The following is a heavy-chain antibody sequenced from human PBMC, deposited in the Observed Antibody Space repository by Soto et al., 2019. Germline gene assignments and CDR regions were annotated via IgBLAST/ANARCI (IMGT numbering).Heavy chain of an antibody. CDR3: ERLGRDTSGYDSYYYGMDV. CDR2: IYPGDSDT. D-gene: IGHD3-22*01. J-gene: IGHJ6*02. V-gene: IGHV5-51*01. CDR1: GYSFTSCW. Sequence: GESLKISCKGSGYSFTSCWIGWVRQMPGKGLEWMGIIYPGDSDTRYSPSLQGQVTISADKSISTAYLQWSSLKASGTAMYYCERLGRDTSGYDSYYYGMDVWGQGTTVTVSS.